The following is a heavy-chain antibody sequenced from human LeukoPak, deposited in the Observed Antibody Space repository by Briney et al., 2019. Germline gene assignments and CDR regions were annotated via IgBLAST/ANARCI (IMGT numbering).Heavy chain of an antibody. D-gene: IGHD5-24*01. CDR3: ARDGSRGDDGFDV. Sequence: SETLSLTCAVYGGSFSGYYWSWIRQPPGKGLEWIGEINHSGSTNYNPSLKSRVTISVDTSKNQFSLKLSSVTAADTAVYYCARDGSRGDDGFDVWGQGTMVTVSS. CDR1: GGSFSGYY. J-gene: IGHJ3*01. CDR2: INHSGST. V-gene: IGHV4-34*01.